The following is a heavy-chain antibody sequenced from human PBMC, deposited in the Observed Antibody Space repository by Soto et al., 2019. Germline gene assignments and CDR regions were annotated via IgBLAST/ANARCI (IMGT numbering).Heavy chain of an antibody. D-gene: IGHD3-22*01. Sequence: QVRLVESGGGVVQPGRSLRLSCAASGFTFSNYGMHWVRQAPGKGLEWVALISYDGRTKFYVDSVKGRFTISRDNSKNTLYLQRDSLRTEDTAVYYCAQRSDSSGYYPPAYWGQGTLVTVAS. CDR2: ISYDGRTK. CDR3: AQRSDSSGYYPPAY. V-gene: IGHV3-30*18. CDR1: GFTFSNYG. J-gene: IGHJ4*02.